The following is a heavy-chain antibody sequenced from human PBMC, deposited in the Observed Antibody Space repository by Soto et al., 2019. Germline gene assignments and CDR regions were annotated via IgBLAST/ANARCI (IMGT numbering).Heavy chain of an antibody. CDR2: ISAYNGNT. CDR1: GYTFTSYG. Sequence: QVQLVQSGAEVKKPGASVKVSCKASGYTFTSYGISWVRQAPGQGLEWMGWISAYNGNTNYAQKLQGRVTMTTDTSTSTAYMELRSLRSDDTAVYYCAREEKGYISAMGTGIDYWGQGTLVTVSS. D-gene: IGHD5-18*01. J-gene: IGHJ4*02. V-gene: IGHV1-18*01. CDR3: AREEKGYISAMGTGIDY.